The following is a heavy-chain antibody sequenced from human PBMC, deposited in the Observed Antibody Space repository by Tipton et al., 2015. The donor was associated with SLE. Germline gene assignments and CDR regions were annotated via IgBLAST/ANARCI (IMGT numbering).Heavy chain of an antibody. CDR1: GGSISSHY. CDR3: ARGHGSQGLLSGWSAWYFDL. J-gene: IGHJ2*01. CDR2: IYYSGST. Sequence: TLSLTCTVSGGSISSHYWSWIRQPPGKGLEWIGYIYYSGSTNYNPSRKSRVTISVDTSKNQFSLKLSSVTAADTAVYYCARGHGSQGLLSGWSAWYFDLWGRGTLVTVSS. D-gene: IGHD6-19*01. V-gene: IGHV4-59*11.